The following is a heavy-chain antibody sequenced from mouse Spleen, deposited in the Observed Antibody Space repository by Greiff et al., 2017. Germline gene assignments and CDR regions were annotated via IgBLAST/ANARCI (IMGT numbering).Heavy chain of an antibody. D-gene: IGHD1-1*01. J-gene: IGHJ3*01. V-gene: IGHV1-69*02. CDR2: IYPSDSYT. CDR1: GYTFTSYW. Sequence: QVQLKQPGAELVRPGASVKLSCKASGYTFTSYWINWVKQRPGQGLEWIGNIYPSDSYTNYNQKFKDKATITADTSSNTAYLQLSSLTSEDTAIYYCARDYYDGSYEFAYWGQGTLVTVSA. CDR3: ARDYYDGSYEFAY.